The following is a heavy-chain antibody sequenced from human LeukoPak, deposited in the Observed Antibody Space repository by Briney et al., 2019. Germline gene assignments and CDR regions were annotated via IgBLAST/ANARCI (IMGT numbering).Heavy chain of an antibody. D-gene: IGHD3-22*01. Sequence: ASETLSLTCTVSGGSISSYYWSWIRQPPGKGLEWFGYIYNSGSTKYNTSLKSRITISVDTCKNHISRKLSSVTAADTGMYYCSRDESYYYDSSCYYVPGAFDIWGQGTMVTVSS. V-gene: IGHV4-59*01. CDR2: IYNSGST. CDR1: GGSISSYY. CDR3: SRDESYYYDSSCYYVPGAFDI. J-gene: IGHJ3*02.